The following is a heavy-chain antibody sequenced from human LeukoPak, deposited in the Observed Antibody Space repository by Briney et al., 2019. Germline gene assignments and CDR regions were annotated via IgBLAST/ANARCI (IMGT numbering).Heavy chain of an antibody. V-gene: IGHV1-18*01. CDR3: ARDYWMAAAGILHF. CDR2: ISGYNGNT. J-gene: IGHJ4*02. CDR1: GYTFNNYG. D-gene: IGHD6-13*01. Sequence: ASVKVSCKASGYTFNNYGISWVRQAPGQGLEWMGWISGYNGNTNYAEKFQGRVTMTTDTSTSTAYMELRSLTSDDTAIYYCARDYWMAAAGILHFWGQGTLVTVSS.